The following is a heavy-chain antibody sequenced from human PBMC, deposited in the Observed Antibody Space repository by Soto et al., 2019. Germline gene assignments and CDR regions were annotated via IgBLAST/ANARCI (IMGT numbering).Heavy chain of an antibody. CDR1: GYSFTNND. CDR2: MNPASGDT. D-gene: IGHD3-10*02. CDR3: ARRETFCSLNWFDP. V-gene: IGHV1-8*01. Sequence: ASVKVSCKASGYSFTNNDVCWVRQATGQGREWMGWMNPASGDTRHAKQFQVRVTMISDMSIATAYLELGSLRSDDTSLSFCARRETFCSLNWFDPWGQVTLVTLS. J-gene: IGHJ5*02.